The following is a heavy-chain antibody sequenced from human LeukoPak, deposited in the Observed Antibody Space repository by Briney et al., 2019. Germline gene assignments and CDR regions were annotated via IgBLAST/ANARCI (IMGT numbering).Heavy chain of an antibody. Sequence: ASVKVSCKASGYTFTSYYMHWVRQAPGQGLKWMGIINPSGGSTSYAQKFQGRVTMTRDMSTSTVYMELSSLRSEDTAVYYCARSDYSNDAFDIWGQGTMVTVSS. V-gene: IGHV1-46*01. CDR3: ARSDYSNDAFDI. CDR1: GYTFTSYY. D-gene: IGHD6-13*01. J-gene: IGHJ3*02. CDR2: INPSGGST.